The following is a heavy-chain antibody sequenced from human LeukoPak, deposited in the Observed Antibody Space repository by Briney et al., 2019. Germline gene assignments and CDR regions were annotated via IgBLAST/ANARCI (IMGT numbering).Heavy chain of an antibody. Sequence: GGSLRLSCAASGFTFSSYAMSWVRQAPGKGLEWVSAISGSGGSTYYADSVKGRFTISRDNSKNTLYLQMNSLRAEDTAVYYCAKLHSHSSSWYTVPFDYWGQGTLVTVSS. CDR3: AKLHSHSSSWYTVPFDY. CDR2: ISGSGGST. D-gene: IGHD6-13*01. J-gene: IGHJ4*02. CDR1: GFTFSSYA. V-gene: IGHV3-23*01.